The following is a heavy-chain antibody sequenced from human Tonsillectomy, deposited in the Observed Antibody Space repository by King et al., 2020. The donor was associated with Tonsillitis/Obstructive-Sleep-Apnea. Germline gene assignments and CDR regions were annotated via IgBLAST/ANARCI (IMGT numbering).Heavy chain of an antibody. J-gene: IGHJ4*01. V-gene: IGHV3-9*01. CDR3: AKDIQRVAVYYYESSGFDY. Sequence: VQLVESGGGLMQPGRSLRLSCAASGFSFDNYAMHWVRQAPGKGLEWVSGISWKSGSIGYADSVKGRFTISRDNAKNSLYLQMNSLRAEDTALYYCAKDIQRVAVYYYESSGFDYWGHGTLVTVSS. CDR2: ISWKSGSI. CDR1: GFSFDNYA. D-gene: IGHD3-22*01.